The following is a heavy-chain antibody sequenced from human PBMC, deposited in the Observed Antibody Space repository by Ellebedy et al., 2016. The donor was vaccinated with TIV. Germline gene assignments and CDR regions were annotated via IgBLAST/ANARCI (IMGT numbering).Heavy chain of an antibody. Sequence: GESLKISCAASGFTLSNSVIHWIRQAPGKGLEWVALINPEGSADYFADSVKGRFTISRDNSKNTLSLQMNSLRGEDTAVYYCANYDVDHLDSWGQGTLVTVSS. V-gene: IGHV3-30*02. CDR3: ANYDVDHLDS. CDR1: GFTLSNSV. CDR2: INPEGSAD. J-gene: IGHJ4*02. D-gene: IGHD3-22*01.